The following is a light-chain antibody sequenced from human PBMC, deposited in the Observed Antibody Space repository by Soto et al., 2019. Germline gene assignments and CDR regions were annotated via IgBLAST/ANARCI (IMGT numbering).Light chain of an antibody. CDR2: DVS. V-gene: IGLV2-14*03. Sequence: QSVLTQPASVSGSPGQSITISCTGTSGDVGGYDYVSWYQHHPGKAPKLMIYDVSNRPSGVSNRFSGSKSGHTASLTISGLQAEDEAGYFCSSYTSSTNYVFGTGTKVTVL. J-gene: IGLJ1*01. CDR1: SGDVGGYDY. CDR3: SSYTSSTNYV.